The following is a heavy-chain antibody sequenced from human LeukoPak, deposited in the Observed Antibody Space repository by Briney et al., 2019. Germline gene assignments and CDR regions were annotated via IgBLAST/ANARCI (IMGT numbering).Heavy chain of an antibody. Sequence: SQTLSLTCTVSGGSISSGGYYWSWIRQHPGKGLEWIGYIYYSGSTYYNPSLKSRVTISVDTSKNQFSLKLSSVTAADTAVYYCASHGSGPYSEDYWGQGTLVTVSS. D-gene: IGHD3-10*01. CDR2: IYYSGST. CDR3: ASHGSGPYSEDY. J-gene: IGHJ4*02. CDR1: GGSISSGGYY. V-gene: IGHV4-31*03.